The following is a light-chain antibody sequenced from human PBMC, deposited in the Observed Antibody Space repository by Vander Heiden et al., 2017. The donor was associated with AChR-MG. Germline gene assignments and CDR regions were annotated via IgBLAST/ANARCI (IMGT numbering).Light chain of an antibody. J-gene: IGLJ2*01. CDR2: KDS. CDR3: QSADSSGTYVV. Sequence: YELNQPPSVSVSQGQTARITCSGDALPKQYAYWYQQKPGQAPVLVIYKDSERPSGIPERFSGSSSGTTVTLTISGVQAEDEADYYCQSADSSGTYVVFGGGTKLTVL. V-gene: IGLV3-25*01. CDR1: ALPKQY.